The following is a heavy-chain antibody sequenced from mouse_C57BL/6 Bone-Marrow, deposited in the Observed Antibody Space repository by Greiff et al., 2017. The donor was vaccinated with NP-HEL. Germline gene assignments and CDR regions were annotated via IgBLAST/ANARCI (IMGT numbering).Heavy chain of an antibody. CDR1: GFTFSDFY. Sequence: EVQLVESGGGLVQSGRSLRLSCATSGFTFSDFYMEWVRQAPGKGLEWIAASRNKANDYTTEYSASVKGRFIVSRDTSQSILYLQMNALRAEDTAIYYCAREDSSGPWFAYWGQGTLVTVSA. V-gene: IGHV7-1*01. CDR3: AREDSSGPWFAY. CDR2: SRNKANDYTT. D-gene: IGHD3-2*02. J-gene: IGHJ3*01.